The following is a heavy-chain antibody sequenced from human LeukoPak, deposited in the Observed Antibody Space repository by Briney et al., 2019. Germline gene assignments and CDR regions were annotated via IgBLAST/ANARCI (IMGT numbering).Heavy chain of an antibody. V-gene: IGHV4-4*07. J-gene: IGHJ4*02. Sequence: PSETLSLTCTVSGGSISSYYWSWIRQPAGKGLEWIGRIYTSGSTNYNPSLKSRVTISVDTSKNQFSLKLSSVTAADTAVYYCARAPFGPYSSPRYFDYWGQGTLVTVSS. CDR3: ARAPFGPYSSPRYFDY. CDR2: IYTSGST. CDR1: GGSISSYY. D-gene: IGHD6-13*01.